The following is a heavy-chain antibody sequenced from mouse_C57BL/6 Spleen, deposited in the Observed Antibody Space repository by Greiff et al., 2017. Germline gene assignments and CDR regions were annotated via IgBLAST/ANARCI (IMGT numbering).Heavy chain of an antibody. J-gene: IGHJ1*03. D-gene: IGHD1-1*01. Sequence: VKLVESGPGLVQPSQSLSITCTVSGFSLTSYGVHWVRQSPGKGLEWLGVIWSGGSTDYNAAFISRLSISKDNSKSQVFFKMNSLQADDTAIYYCARAPSYYGSSLYWYFDVWGTGTTVTVSS. CDR1: GFSLTSYG. V-gene: IGHV2-2*01. CDR3: ARAPSYYGSSLYWYFDV. CDR2: IWSGGST.